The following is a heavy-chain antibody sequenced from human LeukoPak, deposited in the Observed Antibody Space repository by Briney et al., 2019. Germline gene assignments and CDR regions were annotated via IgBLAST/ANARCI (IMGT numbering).Heavy chain of an antibody. V-gene: IGHV3-7*01. CDR2: MKGDGSEK. CDR1: GFTFSTYW. D-gene: IGHD3-16*01. J-gene: IGHJ3*01. CDR3: ARPAYTAAYDL. Sequence: PGGSLGLSCVASGFTFSTYWMTWVRQAPGKGLEWVANMKGDGSEKHYVDSVKGRFTISRDNARNSLYLQMNSLRAEDSAVYYCARPAYTAAYDLWGQGTLVTVSS.